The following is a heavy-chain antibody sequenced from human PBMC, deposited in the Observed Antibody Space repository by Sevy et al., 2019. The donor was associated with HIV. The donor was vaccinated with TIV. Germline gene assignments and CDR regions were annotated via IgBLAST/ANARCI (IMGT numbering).Heavy chain of an antibody. CDR1: GGTFSSYA. CDR3: ARDQFSSIVVEPAANYGMDV. J-gene: IGHJ6*02. V-gene: IGHV1-69*13. Sequence: ASVKVSCKASGGTFSSYAISWVRQAPGQGLEWMGGIIPIFGTANYAQKFQGRVTITADESTSTAYMELSSLRSEDTAVYYCARDQFSSIVVEPAANYGMDVWGQGTTVTVSS. D-gene: IGHD2-2*01. CDR2: IIPIFGTA.